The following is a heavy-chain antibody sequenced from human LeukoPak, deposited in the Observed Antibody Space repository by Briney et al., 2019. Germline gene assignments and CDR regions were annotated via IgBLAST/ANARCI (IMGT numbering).Heavy chain of an antibody. CDR3: ARDRYYDLWSGYYVPYYYYYMDV. D-gene: IGHD3-3*01. CDR1: GGSFSGYY. J-gene: IGHJ6*03. CDR2: INHSGST. Sequence: SETLSLTCAVYGGSFSGYYWSWIRQPPGKGLEWIGEINHSGSTNYNPSLKSRVTISVDTSKNQFSLKLSSVTAADTAVYYCARDRYYDLWSGYYVPYYYYYMDVWGKGTTVTVSS. V-gene: IGHV4-34*01.